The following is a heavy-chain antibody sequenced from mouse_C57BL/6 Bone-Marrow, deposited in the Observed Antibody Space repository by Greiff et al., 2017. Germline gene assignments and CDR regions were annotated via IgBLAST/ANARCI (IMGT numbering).Heavy chain of an antibody. CDR2: IDPNSGGT. J-gene: IGHJ3*01. CDR1: FSPFPLSF. CDR3: ARGSKWGLAY. Sequence: VQLQQPGAELAPPRASAPLHSPSSFSPFPLSFIHFFNHIPVRVLEWIGRIDPNSGGTKYNEKFKSKATLTVDKPSSTAYMQLSSLTSEDSAVYYCARGSKWGLAYWGQGTLVTVSA. V-gene: IGHV1-72*01. D-gene: IGHD1-3*01.